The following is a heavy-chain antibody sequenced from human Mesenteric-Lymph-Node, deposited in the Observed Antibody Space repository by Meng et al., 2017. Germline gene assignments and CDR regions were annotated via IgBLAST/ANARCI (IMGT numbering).Heavy chain of an antibody. D-gene: IGHD3-22*01. V-gene: IGHV3-74*01. Sequence: GESLKISCAASGFTFSSYWMHWVRQAPGKGLVWVSRINSDGSSTSYADSVKGRFTISRDNAKNTLYLQMNSLRAEDTAVYYCARGSGLFDYWGQGTLVTVSS. CDR1: GFTFSSYW. CDR3: ARGSGLFDY. CDR2: INSDGSST. J-gene: IGHJ4*02.